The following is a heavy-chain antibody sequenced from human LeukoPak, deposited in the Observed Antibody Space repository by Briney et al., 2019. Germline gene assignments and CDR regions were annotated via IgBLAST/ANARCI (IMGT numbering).Heavy chain of an antibody. V-gene: IGHV3-20*04. Sequence: GGPLRLSCAASGFTFDDYGMSWVRQVPGKGLEWFSGIIWNGGSTGYSHSVKGRFTIPRDNAKNSLYLQMNSLRAEDTALYYCARKYSGSYYDFGAFDIWGQGTMVTVSS. CDR1: GFTFDDYG. CDR2: IIWNGGST. J-gene: IGHJ3*02. D-gene: IGHD1-26*01. CDR3: ARKYSGSYYDFGAFDI.